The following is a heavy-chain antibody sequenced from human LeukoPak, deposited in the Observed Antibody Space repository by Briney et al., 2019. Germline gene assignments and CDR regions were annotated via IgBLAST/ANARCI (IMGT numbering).Heavy chain of an antibody. V-gene: IGHV3-23*01. Sequence: GGSLRLSCAASGFTFSSYAMSWVRQAPGKGLEWVSAITISGRSTYYADSVRGRFTISRDNSKNMLYLQMHSLRAEDTAVYYCAKMVPVQIWLDFDYWGQGTLVTVPS. D-gene: IGHD5-18*01. CDR2: ITISGRST. CDR3: AKMVPVQIWLDFDY. CDR1: GFTFSSYA. J-gene: IGHJ4*02.